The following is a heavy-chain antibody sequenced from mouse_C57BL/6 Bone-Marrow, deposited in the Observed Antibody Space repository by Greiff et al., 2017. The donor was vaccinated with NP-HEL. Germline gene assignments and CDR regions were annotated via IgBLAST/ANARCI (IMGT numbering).Heavy chain of an antibody. J-gene: IGHJ2*01. CDR1: GYTFTDHT. CDR3: ARPLYDYDDFDY. V-gene: IGHV1-78*01. CDR2: IYPRDGST. Sequence: VKLVESDAELVKPGASVKISCKVSGYTFTDHTIHWMKQRPEQGLEWIGYIYPRDGSTKYNEKFKGKATLTADKSSSTAYMQLNSLTSEDSAVYFCARPLYDYDDFDYWGQGTTLTVSS. D-gene: IGHD2-4*01.